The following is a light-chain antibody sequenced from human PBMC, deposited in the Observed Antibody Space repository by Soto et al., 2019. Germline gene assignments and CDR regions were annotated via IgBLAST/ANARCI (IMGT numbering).Light chain of an antibody. V-gene: IGLV2-8*01. CDR2: EVS. J-gene: IGLJ2*01. CDR3: SSYVGSHKDVV. CDR1: ASDVGAYNY. Sequence: QSVLTQPPSASGSPGQSVAISCTGTASDVGAYNYVSWYQQQPGKAPKLLIYEVSKRPSGVPDRFSGSKSGNTASLTVSGLQTEDDADYYCSSYVGSHKDVVFGGGTKLTVL.